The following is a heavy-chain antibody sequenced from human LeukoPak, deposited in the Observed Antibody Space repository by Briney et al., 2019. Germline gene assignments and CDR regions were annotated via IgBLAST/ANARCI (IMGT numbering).Heavy chain of an antibody. V-gene: IGHV3-30*02. Sequence: GGSLRLSCAASGFTFSSYGMHWVRQAAGKGLERVAFIRYDGSNKYYADSVKGRFTISRDNSKNTLYLQMNSLRAEDTAVYYCAKYSGYDHLFDYWGQGTLVTVSS. J-gene: IGHJ4*02. CDR3: AKYSGYDHLFDY. CDR1: GFTFSSYG. CDR2: IRYDGSNK. D-gene: IGHD5-12*01.